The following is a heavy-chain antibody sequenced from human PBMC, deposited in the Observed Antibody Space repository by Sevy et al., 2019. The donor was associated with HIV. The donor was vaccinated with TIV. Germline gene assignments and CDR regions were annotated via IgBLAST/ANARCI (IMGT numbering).Heavy chain of an antibody. CDR3: ARDPPKGSRGSWFDT. CDR2: LYSAGST. CDR1: GLTVSSNY. Sequence: GGSLRLSCGASGLTVSSNYMSWVRQAPGKGLEWVSTLYSAGSTFYAESVKGRFTISRDNSKNTLYLQMNSLRAEDTAVYYCARDPPKGSRGSWFDTWGQGTLVTVSS. J-gene: IGHJ5*02. D-gene: IGHD3-10*01. V-gene: IGHV3-53*01.